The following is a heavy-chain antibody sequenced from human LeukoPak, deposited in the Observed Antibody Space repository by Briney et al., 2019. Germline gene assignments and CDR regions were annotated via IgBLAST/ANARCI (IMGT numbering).Heavy chain of an antibody. CDR3: AKGAYGVGGALDY. CDR1: GFIFRTYG. J-gene: IGHJ4*02. V-gene: IGHV3-23*01. D-gene: IGHD2-21*01. CDR2: ITAGGGNT. Sequence: GGSLRLSCAASGFIFRTYGMNWVRQAPGKGLEYVSGITAGGGNTCYADSLKGRFTISRDDSKYTVFLQMNSLRVEDTAVYYCAKGAYGVGGALDYWGRGSLVTVSS.